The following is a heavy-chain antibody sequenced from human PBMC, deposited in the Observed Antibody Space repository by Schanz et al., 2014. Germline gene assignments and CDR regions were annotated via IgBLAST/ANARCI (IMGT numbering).Heavy chain of an antibody. Sequence: VQLVESGGGVVQPGGSLRLSCESSGFTFNGHAMHWVRQAPGKGLEWVAVISYDGSNKYYADSVKGRFTISRDNSNNTLYLQMNSLRAEDTAVYSCARDGYQVYYVTGHNWFDPWGQGTLVTVSS. CDR1: GFTFNGHA. V-gene: IGHV3-30*04. J-gene: IGHJ5*02. CDR2: ISYDGSNK. D-gene: IGHD1-26*01. CDR3: ARDGYQVYYVTGHNWFDP.